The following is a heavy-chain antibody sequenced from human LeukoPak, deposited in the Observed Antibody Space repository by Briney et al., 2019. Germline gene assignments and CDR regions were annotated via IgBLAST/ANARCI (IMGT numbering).Heavy chain of an antibody. Sequence: GGSLRLSCAASGFTFSSYDMHWVRQAPGKGLEWVSAIGTAGDTYYPGSVKGRFTISRENAKNSLYLQMNSLRAEDTAVYYCARSLGSSGYYYVGRSYDAFDIWGQGTMVTVSS. J-gene: IGHJ3*02. V-gene: IGHV3-13*01. CDR3: ARSLGSSGYYYVGRSYDAFDI. CDR2: IGTAGDT. D-gene: IGHD3-22*01. CDR1: GFTFSSYD.